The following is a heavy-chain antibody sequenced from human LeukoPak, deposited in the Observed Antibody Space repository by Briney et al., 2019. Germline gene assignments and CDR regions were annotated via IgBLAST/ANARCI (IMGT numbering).Heavy chain of an antibody. D-gene: IGHD6-6*01. V-gene: IGHV1-69*04. CDR2: IIPILGIA. Sequence: GASVKVSCKASGGTFGSYTISWVRQAPGQGLEWMGRIIPILGIANYAQKFKGRVTITADKSTSTAYMELSSLRSEDTAVYYCARDFEYSSSSLDYWGQGTLVTVSS. CDR1: GGTFGSYT. J-gene: IGHJ4*02. CDR3: ARDFEYSSSSLDY.